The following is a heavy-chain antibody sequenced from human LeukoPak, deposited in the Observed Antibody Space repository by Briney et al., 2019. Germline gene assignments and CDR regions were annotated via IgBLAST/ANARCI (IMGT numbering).Heavy chain of an antibody. Sequence: PSETLSLTCTVSGGSISSHYWSWIRQPPGKGLEWIGYIYYSGSTNYNPSLKSRVTISVDTSKNQFSLKLSSVTAADTAVYYCARVSRSFDYWGQGTLVTVSS. J-gene: IGHJ4*02. CDR2: IYYSGST. CDR3: ARVSRSFDY. CDR1: GGSISSHY. V-gene: IGHV4-59*11.